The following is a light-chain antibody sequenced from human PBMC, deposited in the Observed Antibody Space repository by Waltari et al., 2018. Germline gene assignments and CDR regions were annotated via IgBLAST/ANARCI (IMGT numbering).Light chain of an antibody. V-gene: IGKV3-20*01. CDR2: GAD. J-gene: IGKJ1*01. CDR1: QSVSQSY. CDR3: QQCGSSPWT. Sequence: EIVLTQSPGTLSLSPGARATLSCRARQSVSQSYVAWYKQRPGQAPRLLIYGADNRAIGVPGRFSGGGSGTHCTLTITRLEPEDLAVYYCQQCGSSPWTFGQGTKVEV.